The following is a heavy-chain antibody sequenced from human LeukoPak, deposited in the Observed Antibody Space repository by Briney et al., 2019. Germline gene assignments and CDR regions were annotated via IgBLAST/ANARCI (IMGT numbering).Heavy chain of an antibody. CDR2: INPNSGGT. J-gene: IGHJ6*03. CDR1: GYTFTGYY. D-gene: IGHD3-10*01. CDR3: ARNYYGSGSYYYYYMDV. Sequence: ASVKVSYKTSGYTFTGYYMHWVRQAPGQGLEWMGRINPNSGGTNYAQKFQGRVTMTRDTSISTAYMELSRLRSDDTAVYYCARNYYGSGSYYYYYMDVWGKGTTVTVSS. V-gene: IGHV1-2*06.